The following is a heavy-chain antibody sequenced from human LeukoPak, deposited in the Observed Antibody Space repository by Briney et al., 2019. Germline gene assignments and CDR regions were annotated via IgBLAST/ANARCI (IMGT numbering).Heavy chain of an antibody. J-gene: IGHJ4*02. CDR2: INPSGGST. CDR3: ARDSTYTAIPMYYFDY. Sequence: ASVKVSCKASGYTFTDYPINWVRQAPGQGLEWMGIINPSGGSTSYAQKFQGRVTMTRDTSTSTVYMELSSLRSEDTAVYYCARDSTYTAIPMYYFDYWGQGTLVTVSS. D-gene: IGHD5-18*01. CDR1: GYTFTDYP. V-gene: IGHV1-46*01.